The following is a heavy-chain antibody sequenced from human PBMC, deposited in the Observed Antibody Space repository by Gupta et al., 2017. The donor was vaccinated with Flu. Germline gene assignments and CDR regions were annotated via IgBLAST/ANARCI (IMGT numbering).Heavy chain of an antibody. CDR2: INADGSST. CDR3: ATVTTGC. D-gene: IGHD4-17*01. Sequence: QWVRQAPGKGLVWVSCINADGSSTTYADSVKGRFTISRDNAKNTLYLQMNSLGADDTAVYYCATVTTGCWGQGTLVTVSS. V-gene: IGHV3-74*03. J-gene: IGHJ4*02.